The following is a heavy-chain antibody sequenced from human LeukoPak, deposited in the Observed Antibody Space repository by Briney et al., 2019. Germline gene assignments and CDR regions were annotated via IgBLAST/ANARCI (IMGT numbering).Heavy chain of an antibody. J-gene: IGHJ4*02. V-gene: IGHV1-8*03. CDR1: GYTFTSYD. CDR2: MNPNSGNT. Sequence: ASVKVSCKASGYTFTSYDINWLRQASGKGLEWMGCMNPNSGNTGYAQKFQGRVTITADKSTSTAYMELSSLRSEDTAVYYCSRAGGYCSAGSCYSWLDYWGQGTLVTVSS. D-gene: IGHD2-15*01. CDR3: SRAGGYCSAGSCYSWLDY.